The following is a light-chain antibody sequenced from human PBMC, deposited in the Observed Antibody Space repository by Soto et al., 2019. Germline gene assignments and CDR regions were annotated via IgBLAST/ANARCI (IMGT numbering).Light chain of an antibody. CDR3: QQYGSSPPIT. J-gene: IGKJ5*01. Sequence: EIVLTQSPATLSLSPGERATLSCRASQSVGSSYLAWYQQKPGQTPSLLIYGASSRATGIPDRFSGSGSGTDFTLTISRVEPEEFAVYYCQQYGSSPPITFGQGTRLEIK. V-gene: IGKV3-20*01. CDR1: QSVGSSY. CDR2: GAS.